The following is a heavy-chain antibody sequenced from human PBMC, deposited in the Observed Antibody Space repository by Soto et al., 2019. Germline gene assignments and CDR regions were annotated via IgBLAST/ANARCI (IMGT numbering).Heavy chain of an antibody. Sequence: SVKVSCKASGGTFSSYAISWVRQAPGQGLEWMGGIIPIFGTANYAQKFQGRVTITADESTSTAYMELSSLRSEDTAVYYCARDKPNYYGSGSHYNWFDPWGQGTLVTVSS. D-gene: IGHD3-10*01. CDR2: IIPIFGTA. CDR3: ARDKPNYYGSGSHYNWFDP. V-gene: IGHV1-69*13. CDR1: GGTFSSYA. J-gene: IGHJ5*02.